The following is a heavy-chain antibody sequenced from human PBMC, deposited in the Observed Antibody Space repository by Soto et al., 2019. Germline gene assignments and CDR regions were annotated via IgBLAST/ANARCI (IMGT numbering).Heavy chain of an antibody. V-gene: IGHV1-46*01. D-gene: IGHD2-2*01. Sequence: QVQLVQSGAEVKKPGASVKVSCKASGYTFTRYYMHWVRQAPGQGLEWMGIINPSGGSTTYAQKFQDRVTMNRDTSTSTVDMELSSLRSEDTAVYYCARRCGSTSCYVGDFDYWGQGTLVTVSS. CDR3: ARRCGSTSCYVGDFDY. CDR2: INPSGGST. J-gene: IGHJ4*02. CDR1: GYTFTRYY.